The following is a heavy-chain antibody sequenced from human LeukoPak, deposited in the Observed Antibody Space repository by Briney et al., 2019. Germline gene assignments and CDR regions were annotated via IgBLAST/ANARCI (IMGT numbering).Heavy chain of an antibody. D-gene: IGHD5-18*01. V-gene: IGHV3-11*01. Sequence: PGGSLRVSCAASGFTFSNYYMSWIRQAPGKGLEWVSYISSSGSTIYYADSVKGRFTISRDNAKHSLYLQMNSLRAEDTAVYYCAREEDTAMAPGYWGQGTLVTVSS. CDR1: GFTFSNYY. J-gene: IGHJ4*02. CDR3: AREEDTAMAPGY. CDR2: ISSSGSTI.